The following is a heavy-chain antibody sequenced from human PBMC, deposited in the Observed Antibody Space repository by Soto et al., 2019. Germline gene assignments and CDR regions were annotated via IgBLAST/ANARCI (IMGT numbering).Heavy chain of an antibody. CDR3: ASGIGYCSSTSCYTGLFDY. CDR1: GGTFSSYA. V-gene: IGHV1-69*13. J-gene: IGHJ4*02. Sequence: SVKVSCKASGGTFSSYAISWVRQAPGQGLEWMGGIIPIFGTANYAQKFQGRVTITADESTSTAYMELSSLRSEDTAVYYCASGIGYCSSTSCYTGLFDYWGQGTLVTVSS. D-gene: IGHD2-2*02. CDR2: IIPIFGTA.